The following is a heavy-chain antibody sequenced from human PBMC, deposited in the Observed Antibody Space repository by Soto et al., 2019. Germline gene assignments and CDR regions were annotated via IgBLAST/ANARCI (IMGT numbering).Heavy chain of an antibody. CDR1: GFTFSSYW. CDR2: IKQDGSEK. V-gene: IGHV3-7*01. J-gene: IGHJ5*02. CDR3: ARDQAVVYNWFDP. D-gene: IGHD2-15*01. Sequence: EVQLVESGGGLVQPGGSLRLSCAASGFTFSSYWMSWVRQAPGKGLEWVANIKQDGSEKYYVDSVKGRFTISRDNAKNSLYLQMNSLRAEDTAVYYCARDQAVVYNWFDPWGQGTLVTVSS.